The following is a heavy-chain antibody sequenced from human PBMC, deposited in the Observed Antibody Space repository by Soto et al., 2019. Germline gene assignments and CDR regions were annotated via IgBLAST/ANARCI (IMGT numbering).Heavy chain of an antibody. Sequence: PSETLSLTCTVSGGSISSDYWSWLRQPPGKGLEWIGYIYYSGSTNYNPSLESRVTISLDTSKNQFSLKLRSLTTADTAVYYCARVGGVAARTFAYWGQGTLVTVSS. CDR3: ARVGGVAARTFAY. D-gene: IGHD6-6*01. CDR2: IYYSGST. CDR1: GGSISSDY. J-gene: IGHJ4*02. V-gene: IGHV4-59*01.